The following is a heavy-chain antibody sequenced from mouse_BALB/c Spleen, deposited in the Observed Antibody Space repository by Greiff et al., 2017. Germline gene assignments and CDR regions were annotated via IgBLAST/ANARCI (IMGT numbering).Heavy chain of an antibody. D-gene: IGHD1-1*01. CDR1: GYAFTNYL. V-gene: IGHV1-54*01. CDR2: INPGSGGT. Sequence: VQLQQSGAELVRPGTSVKVSCKASGYAFTNYLIEWVKQRPGQGLEWIGVINPGSGGTNYNEKFKGKATLTADKSSSTAYMQLSSLTSDDSAVYFCARSLLLRTRLDYRGQGTSVTVSS. CDR3: ARSLLLRTRLDY. J-gene: IGHJ4*01.